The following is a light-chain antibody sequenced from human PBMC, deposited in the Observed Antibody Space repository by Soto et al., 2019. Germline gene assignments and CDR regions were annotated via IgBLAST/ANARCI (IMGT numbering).Light chain of an antibody. CDR1: QSLLHSNGYNF. Sequence: DIVMTPSPLSLPVTPGEPASISCSSSQSLLHSNGYNFLDWYLQKPGQSPKLLIHMGSTRASGGHDRFSGSGSGTDFTLKISRGEAEDVGVYYCMQALQAPRTFGQGTKVEIK. V-gene: IGKV2-28*01. CDR3: MQALQAPRT. CDR2: MGS. J-gene: IGKJ1*01.